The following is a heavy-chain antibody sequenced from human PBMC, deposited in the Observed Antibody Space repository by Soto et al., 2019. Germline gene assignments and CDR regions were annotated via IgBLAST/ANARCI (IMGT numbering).Heavy chain of an antibody. Sequence: PSETLSLTCAVSGGSISSGGYSWSWIRQPPGRGLEWIGYIYHSGYTYYNPSLKSRLTISVDRSKNQFSLNLSSVTAADTAVYYCASLMVYGLYFGYWGQGTLVTVSS. CDR2: IYHSGYT. CDR1: GGSISSGGYS. D-gene: IGHD2-8*01. CDR3: ASLMVYGLYFGY. J-gene: IGHJ4*02. V-gene: IGHV4-30-2*01.